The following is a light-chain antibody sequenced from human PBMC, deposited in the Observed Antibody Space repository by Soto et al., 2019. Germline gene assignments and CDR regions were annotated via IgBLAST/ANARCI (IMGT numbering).Light chain of an antibody. Sequence: QSVLTQPPSASGSPGQSVTISCTGTGSDVGSYNYVSWYQQHPDKAPKLIIYGVNERPSGVPDRFSGSKSGNTASLTVSGLQAEDEADYYCTSYAGSNNPVVFGGGTKLTVL. J-gene: IGLJ3*02. CDR1: GSDVGSYNY. CDR2: GVN. V-gene: IGLV2-8*01. CDR3: TSYAGSNNPVV.